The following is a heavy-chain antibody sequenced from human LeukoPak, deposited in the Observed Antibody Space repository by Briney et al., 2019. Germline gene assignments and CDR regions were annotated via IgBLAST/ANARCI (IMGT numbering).Heavy chain of an antibody. D-gene: IGHD3-3*01. CDR3: ARVSGIVEWNLFDY. Sequence: GSLRLSCAASGFTFSSYWMSWVRQPPGKGLEWIGEINHSGSTSNHNPSLKSRVTISVDTSKNQFSLKLSSVTAADTAVYYCARVSGIVEWNLFDYWGQGTLVTVSS. J-gene: IGHJ4*02. V-gene: IGHV4-34*01. CDR1: GFTFSSYW. CDR2: INHSGST.